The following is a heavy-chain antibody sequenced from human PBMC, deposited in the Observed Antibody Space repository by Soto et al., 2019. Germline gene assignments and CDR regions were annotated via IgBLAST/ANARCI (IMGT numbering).Heavy chain of an antibody. D-gene: IGHD3-9*01. V-gene: IGHV3-23*01. CDR3: AKVRFFDILSASYNAHYHYGLDV. J-gene: IGHJ6*04. Sequence: GGSLRLSCAASGFTFSTYAMTWVRQAPGKGLEWVSTVSGSGDYTYYADSVEGRFTVSRDNSKNTVFLQMNSLRAEDTALYYCAKVRFFDILSASYNAHYHYGLDVWGKGTTVTVSS. CDR1: GFTFSTYA. CDR2: VSGSGDYT.